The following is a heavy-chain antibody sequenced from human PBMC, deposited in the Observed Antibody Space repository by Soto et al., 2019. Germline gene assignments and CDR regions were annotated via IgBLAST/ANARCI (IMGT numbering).Heavy chain of an antibody. D-gene: IGHD3-16*01. Sequence: SVKVSCKASGGTFSSYAISWVRQAPGQGLEWMGGIIPIFGTANYAQKFQGRVTITADKSTSTAYMELSSLRSEDTAVYYCARLPKGGYYYGMDVWGQGTTVTVSS. V-gene: IGHV1-69*06. J-gene: IGHJ6*02. CDR1: GGTFSSYA. CDR2: IIPIFGTA. CDR3: ARLPKGGYYYGMDV.